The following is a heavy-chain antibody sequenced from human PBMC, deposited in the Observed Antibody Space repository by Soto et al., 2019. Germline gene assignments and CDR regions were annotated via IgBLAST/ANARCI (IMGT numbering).Heavy chain of an antibody. V-gene: IGHV4-59*01. CDR2: IYYSGST. Sequence: SETLSLTCTVSGGSISSYYWSWIQQPPGKGLEWIGYIYYSGSTNYNPSLKSRVTISVDTSKNQFSLKLSSVTAADTAVYYCARSYYVFWSGYYTFDYWCQGPLVTVST. CDR3: ARSYYVFWSGYYTFDY. CDR1: GGSISSYY. D-gene: IGHD3-3*01. J-gene: IGHJ4*02.